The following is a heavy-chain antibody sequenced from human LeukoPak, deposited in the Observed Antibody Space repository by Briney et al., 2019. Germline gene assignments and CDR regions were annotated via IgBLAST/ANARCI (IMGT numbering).Heavy chain of an antibody. J-gene: IGHJ6*02. D-gene: IGHD4-11*01. V-gene: IGHV3-66*01. CDR3: ARDRGNYPMGVDV. CDR1: GFTFSSYS. Sequence: PGGSLRLSCAASGFTFSSYSMNWVRQAPGKGLEWVSVIYSGGITYFAVSVKGRFTISRDNSKNTLYLQMNSLRAEDTALYYCARDRGNYPMGVDVCGQETTVTVPS. CDR2: IYSGGIT.